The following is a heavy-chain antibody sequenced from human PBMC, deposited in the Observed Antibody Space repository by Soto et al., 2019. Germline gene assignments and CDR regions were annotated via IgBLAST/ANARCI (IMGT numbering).Heavy chain of an antibody. Sequence: EVQLVESGGGLVQPGGSLRLSCAASGFAFSSYWMHWVRQAPGKGLLWVSRIKFDGSSTYYGDSGKGRFTISRDDAKNNVFLQMNGLRVEDTAVYYCVRGAKNIYAMDVWGQGTTVTVSS. J-gene: IGHJ6*02. CDR2: IKFDGSST. CDR3: VRGAKNIYAMDV. CDR1: GFAFSSYW. V-gene: IGHV3-74*01.